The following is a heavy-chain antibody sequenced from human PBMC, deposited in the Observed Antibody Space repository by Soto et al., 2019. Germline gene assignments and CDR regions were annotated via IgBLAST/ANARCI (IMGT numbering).Heavy chain of an antibody. V-gene: IGHV4-59*01. Sequence: QVQLQESGPGLVKPSETLSLTCTVSGASIRSTYWSWIRQSPGKGLEWIGYIYYSGTTNYNPSLKHRVTISVDTSKNQLSLNLPSVTAADTAVYYCARTPFSVTLGTVLPYFDSWGQGTLVTVSS. J-gene: IGHJ4*02. CDR2: IYYSGTT. CDR1: GASIRSTY. D-gene: IGHD7-27*01. CDR3: ARTPFSVTLGTVLPYFDS.